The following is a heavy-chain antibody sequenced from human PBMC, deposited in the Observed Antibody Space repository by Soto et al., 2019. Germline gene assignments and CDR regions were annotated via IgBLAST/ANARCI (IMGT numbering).Heavy chain of an antibody. CDR1: GFTFSSYS. D-gene: IGHD2-15*01. J-gene: IGHJ4*02. CDR3: ARDGGRYCSGGSCYSRYYFDY. V-gene: IGHV3-21*01. Sequence: GGSLRLSCAASGFTFSSYSMNWVRQAPGKGREGVSSISSSSSYIYYADSVKGRFTISRDNAKNSLYLQMNSLRAEDTAVYYCARDGGRYCSGGSCYSRYYFDYWGQGTLVTVSS. CDR2: ISSSSSYI.